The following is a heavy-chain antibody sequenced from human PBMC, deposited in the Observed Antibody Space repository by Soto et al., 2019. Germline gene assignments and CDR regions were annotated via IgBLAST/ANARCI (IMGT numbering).Heavy chain of an antibody. CDR2: IYPGDSDT. CDR1: GYSFTSYW. V-gene: IGHV5-51*01. CDR3: ARPPYSASYYYFDQ. Sequence: GESLKISCKASGYSFTSYWIGWVRQMPGKGLEWMGIIYPGDSDTIYSPSFQGQVTISADKSISTAYLQWNSLKASDTAMYYCARPPYSASYYYFDQWGQGTPVTVSS. D-gene: IGHD1-26*01. J-gene: IGHJ4*02.